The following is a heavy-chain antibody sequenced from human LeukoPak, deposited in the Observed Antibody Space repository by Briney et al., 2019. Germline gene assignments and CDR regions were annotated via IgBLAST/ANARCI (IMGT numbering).Heavy chain of an antibody. V-gene: IGHV4-38-2*02. CDR3: ARDAGSGWYGRDYYYMDV. CDR2: IYHSGST. J-gene: IGHJ6*03. D-gene: IGHD6-19*01. CDR1: GYSISSGYY. Sequence: SETLSLTCTVSGYSISSGYYWGWIRQPPGKGLEWIGSIYHSGSTYYNPSLKNRVTISIDTSKNHFSLKLSSVTAADTAVYYCARDAGSGWYGRDYYYMDVWGKGTTVTVSS.